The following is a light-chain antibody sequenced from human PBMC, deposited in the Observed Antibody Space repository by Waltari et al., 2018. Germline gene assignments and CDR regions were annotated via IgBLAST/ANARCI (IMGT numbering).Light chain of an antibody. J-gene: IGLJ3*02. CDR3: QTWGTGSNWV. CDR1: SGPSRLA. Sequence: QPVLTQSPSASASLGASVKLTCTLHSGPSRLAIAWHPQQPDKGPRYLMKVNVDGSHIKGDGIPDRFSGSSSGAERYLTISSLQSEDEADYYCQTWGTGSNWVFGGGTKLTVL. CDR2: VNVDGSH. V-gene: IGLV4-69*02.